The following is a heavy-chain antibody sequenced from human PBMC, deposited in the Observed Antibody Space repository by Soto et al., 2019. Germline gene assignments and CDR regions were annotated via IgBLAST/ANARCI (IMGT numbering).Heavy chain of an antibody. CDR2: IYPGDSDT. V-gene: IGHV5-51*01. Sequence: GESLKISCKGSGYSFTSYWIGWVRQMPGKGLEWMGIIYPGDSDTRYSPSFQGQVTISADKSISTAYLQWSSLKASDTAMHYCATTSGVIAAAGHDAFDIWGQGTMVTVSS. CDR3: ATTSGVIAAAGHDAFDI. J-gene: IGHJ3*02. D-gene: IGHD6-13*01. CDR1: GYSFTSYW.